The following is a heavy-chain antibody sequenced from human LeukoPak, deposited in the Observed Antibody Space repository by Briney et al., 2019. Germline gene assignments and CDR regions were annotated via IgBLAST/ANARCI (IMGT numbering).Heavy chain of an antibody. CDR3: ARGYDSSGFDY. CDR2: ISSSSSYI. V-gene: IGHV3-21*01. D-gene: IGHD3-22*01. Sequence: GGSLRLTCAASGFNFSSYSMNWVRQAPGKGLEWVSSISSSSSYIYYADSVKGRFTISRDNAKNPLYLQMNSLRAEDTAVYYCARGYDSSGFDYWGQGTLVTVSS. J-gene: IGHJ4*02. CDR1: GFNFSSYS.